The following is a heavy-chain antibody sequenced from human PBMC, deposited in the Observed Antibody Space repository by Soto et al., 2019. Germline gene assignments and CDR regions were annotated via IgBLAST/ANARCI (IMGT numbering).Heavy chain of an antibody. J-gene: IGHJ5*02. Sequence: ASVKVSCKASGYTFTRYDINWVRQATGQGLEWMGWMNPNSGNTGYAQKFQGRVTMTRNTSISTAYMELSSLRSEDTAVYYCARGSYTIFGVVIDMNWFDPWGQGTLVTV. CDR1: GYTFTRYD. V-gene: IGHV1-8*01. CDR2: MNPNSGNT. CDR3: ARGSYTIFGVVIDMNWFDP. D-gene: IGHD3-3*01.